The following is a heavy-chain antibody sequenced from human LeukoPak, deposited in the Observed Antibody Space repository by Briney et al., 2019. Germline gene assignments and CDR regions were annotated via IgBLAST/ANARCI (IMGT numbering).Heavy chain of an antibody. CDR2: ISSSGSTI. V-gene: IGHV3-48*03. D-gene: IGHD5-24*01. CDR3: AREITLNWFDP. CDR1: GFTFSSYE. Sequence: GGSLRLSCAASGFTFSSYEMNWVRQAPGKGLEWVSYISSSGSTIYYADSVKGRFTISRDNAKNSLYLQMNSLRAEDTAVYYCAREITLNWFDPWGQGTLVTVSS. J-gene: IGHJ5*02.